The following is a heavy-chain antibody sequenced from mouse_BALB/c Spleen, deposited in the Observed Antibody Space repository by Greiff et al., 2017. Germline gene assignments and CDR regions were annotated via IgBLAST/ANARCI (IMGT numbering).Heavy chain of an antibody. CDR1: GYAFTSYN. V-gene: IGHV1S135*01. CDR2: IDPYNGGT. CDR3: VPYYYGSRGYAMDY. D-gene: IGHD1-1*01. J-gene: IGHJ4*01. Sequence: VQLQQSGPELVKPGASVKVSCKASGYAFTSYNMYWVKQSHGKSLEWIGYIDPYNGGTSYNQKFKGKATLTVDKSSSTAYMHLNSLTSEDSAVYYCVPYYYGSRGYAMDYWGQGTSVTVSS.